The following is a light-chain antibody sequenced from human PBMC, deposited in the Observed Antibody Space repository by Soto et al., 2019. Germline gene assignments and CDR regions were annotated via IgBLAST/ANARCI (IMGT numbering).Light chain of an antibody. CDR1: QSISNY. CDR3: QQSYTTPWT. V-gene: IGKV1-39*01. Sequence: DIQMNPSPSSLSASMGDRVTITCRASQSISNYLNWYHQKPGKAPKLLIYSASSLQSGVPSRFSGSGSVTDFTLTISSLPAEDFGTYYGQQSYTTPWTVGQGTKVDIK. J-gene: IGKJ1*01. CDR2: SAS.